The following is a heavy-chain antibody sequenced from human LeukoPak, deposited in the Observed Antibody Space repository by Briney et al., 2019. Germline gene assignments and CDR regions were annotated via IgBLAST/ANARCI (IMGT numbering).Heavy chain of an antibody. J-gene: IGHJ4*02. D-gene: IGHD1-26*01. CDR2: IYYSGSI. Sequence: PSETLSLTCTVSGGSISSSSYYWGWIRQPPGKGLEWIGSIYYSGSIYYNPSLKSRVTISVDTSKNQLSPKLRSVTAADTAVYYCARERREQLLPPYTRLVTYFDYWGQGTLVTVSS. CDR1: GGSISSSSYY. V-gene: IGHV4-39*07. CDR3: ARERREQLLPPYTRLVTYFDY.